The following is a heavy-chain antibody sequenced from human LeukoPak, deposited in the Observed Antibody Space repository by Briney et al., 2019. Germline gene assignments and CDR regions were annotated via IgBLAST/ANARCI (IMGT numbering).Heavy chain of an antibody. Sequence: ASETLSLTCSVTGASISSDYWSWIRQAPGKGLEWIGYIYYTGSTNYNPSLKSRVTISADTSMNQSSLKLKSVSAADTAVYYCARGSFDGSAYYYDYWGQGTLVTVSS. CDR3: ARGSFDGSAYYYDY. CDR2: IYYTGST. D-gene: IGHD3-22*01. V-gene: IGHV4-59*01. J-gene: IGHJ4*02. CDR1: GASISSDY.